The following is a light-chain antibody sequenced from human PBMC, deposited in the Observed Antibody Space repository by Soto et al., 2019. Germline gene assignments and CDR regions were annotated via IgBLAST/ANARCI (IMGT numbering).Light chain of an antibody. CDR1: QGITTY. CDR3: QKYTNVPT. Sequence: DIQMTQSPSSLSASVGDRVTITCRAGQGITTYLAWYQQIPGKVPKLLISAASTLQSGVPSRFSGSGSGTDFTLTISSLQPDDVATYYCQKYTNVPTFGGGTKVEIK. CDR2: AAS. V-gene: IGKV1-27*01. J-gene: IGKJ4*01.